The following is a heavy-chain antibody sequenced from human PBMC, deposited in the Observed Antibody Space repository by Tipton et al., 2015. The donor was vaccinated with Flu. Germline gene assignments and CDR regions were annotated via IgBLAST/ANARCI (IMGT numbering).Heavy chain of an antibody. J-gene: IGHJ5*02. CDR1: GDSISSRYY. Sequence: TLSLTCAVSGDSISSRYYWAWIRQPPGRGLEWIGNINPNGNAYHNPSLKSRVTISVDRSKNRFSLKVSSVTAADTAVYYCARRDFSNYVPEPKNWFDPGGQGTLVTVSS. CDR2: INPNGNA. CDR3: ARRDFSNYVPEPKNWFDP. V-gene: IGHV4-38-2*01. D-gene: IGHD4-11*01.